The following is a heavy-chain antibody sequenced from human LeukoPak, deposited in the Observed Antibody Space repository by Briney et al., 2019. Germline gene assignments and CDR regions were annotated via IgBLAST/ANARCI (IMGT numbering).Heavy chain of an antibody. Sequence: ASVKVSCKASGYTFMTYGISWVRQAPGQGLEWMGWISALNGNTNYAEKFKDRITMTTDTSTSTAYMELRSLRSDDSAVYYCARGLMREYKSGWYMHHFDFWGLGTLVTVSS. CDR1: GYTFMTYG. V-gene: IGHV1-18*01. CDR2: ISALNGNT. D-gene: IGHD6-19*01. CDR3: ARGLMREYKSGWYMHHFDF. J-gene: IGHJ4*02.